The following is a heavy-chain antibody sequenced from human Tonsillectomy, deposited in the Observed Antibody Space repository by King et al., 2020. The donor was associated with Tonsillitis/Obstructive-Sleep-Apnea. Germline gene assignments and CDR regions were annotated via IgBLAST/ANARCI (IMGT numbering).Heavy chain of an antibody. CDR3: ARYGGTYCSGGSCYISGFDY. CDR1: GGSVSSGSYY. J-gene: IGHJ4*02. V-gene: IGHV4-61*01. D-gene: IGHD2-15*01. Sequence: QLQESGPGLVKPSETLSLTCTVSGGSVSSGSYYWSWIRQPPGKGLEWIGYIYYSGSTNYTPSLKSRVTISVDTSKTQFSLKLSSVTAADTAVYYCARYGGTYCSGGSCYISGFDYWGQGPLVTVSS. CDR2: IYYSGST.